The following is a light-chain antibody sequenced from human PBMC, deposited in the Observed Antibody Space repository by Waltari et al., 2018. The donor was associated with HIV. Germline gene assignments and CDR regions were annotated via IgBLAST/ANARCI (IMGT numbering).Light chain of an antibody. CDR1: TGPVHIGHF. Sequence: QAVVTQEPSVTVSPGGTVTLHCTSATGPVHIGHFANWLQQRPGQAPRPLFYSSTRRHSLTPERVSASHVDDRAALILSTVWPEDEAVYYCMLFFRSSYLFGGGTKVTVL. V-gene: IGLV7-43*01. CDR2: SST. CDR3: MLFFRSSYL. J-gene: IGLJ2*01.